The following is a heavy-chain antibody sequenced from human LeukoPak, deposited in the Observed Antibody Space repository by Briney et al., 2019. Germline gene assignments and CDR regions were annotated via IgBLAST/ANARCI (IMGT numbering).Heavy chain of an antibody. Sequence: ASVKVSCKASGYTFTANYMQWVRQAPGQRPEWMGWINTDNGNTKYAQKFQGRVTMTTDTSTSTAYMGLSSLRSDDTAVYYCARKGCTGDCYRFDPWGQGTLVTVSS. CDR1: GYTFTANY. V-gene: IGHV1/OR15-2*02. CDR2: INTDNGNT. D-gene: IGHD2-21*02. CDR3: ARKGCTGDCYRFDP. J-gene: IGHJ5*02.